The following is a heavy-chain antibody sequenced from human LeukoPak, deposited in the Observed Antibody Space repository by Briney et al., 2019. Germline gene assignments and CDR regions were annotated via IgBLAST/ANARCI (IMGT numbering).Heavy chain of an antibody. CDR2: MNPNSGNT. V-gene: IGHV1-8*01. CDR1: GYTFTSYD. J-gene: IGHJ4*02. Sequence: GASVKVSCKASGYTFTSYDINWVRQATGQGLEWMGWMNPNSGNTGYAQKFQGRVTVTRDTSRSTAYMELSSLRSEDTAVYYCARVGDQLGISPSPDYFDYWGQGTLVTVSS. CDR3: ARVGDQLGISPSPDYFDY. D-gene: IGHD7-27*01.